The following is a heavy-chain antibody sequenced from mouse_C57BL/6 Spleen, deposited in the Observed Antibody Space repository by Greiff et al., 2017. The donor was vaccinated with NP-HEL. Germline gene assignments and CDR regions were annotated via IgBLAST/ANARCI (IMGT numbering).Heavy chain of an antibody. V-gene: IGHV1-76*01. CDR2: IYPGSGNT. D-gene: IGHD4-1*01. Sequence: QVHVKQSGAELVRPGASVKLSCKASGYTFTDYYINWVKQRPGQGLEWIARIYPGSGNTYYNEKFKGKATLTAEKSSSTAYMQLSSLTSEDSAVYFCARAELGRINYWGQGTTLTVSS. CDR3: ARAELGRINY. CDR1: GYTFTDYY. J-gene: IGHJ2*01.